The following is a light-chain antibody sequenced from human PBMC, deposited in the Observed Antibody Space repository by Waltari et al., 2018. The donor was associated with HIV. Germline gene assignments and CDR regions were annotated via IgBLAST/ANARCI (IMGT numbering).Light chain of an antibody. J-gene: IGKJ2*01. CDR3: MQALQTPYT. CDR1: QSLLHSNGYNY. CDR2: LGS. V-gene: IGKV2-28*01. Sequence: DIVMTQSPLSLPVTPGEPASISCRSSQSLLHSNGYNYLDWYLQKPGQSPQLLIYLGSNRASGVPDRFIGSGSGTDFTLKISRVEAEYVEVYYCMQALQTPYTFGQGTKLEIK.